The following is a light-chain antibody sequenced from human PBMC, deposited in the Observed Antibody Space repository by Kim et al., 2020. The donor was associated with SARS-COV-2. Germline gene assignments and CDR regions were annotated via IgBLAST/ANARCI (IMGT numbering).Light chain of an antibody. V-gene: IGKV1-27*01. CDR1: QGISNY. Sequence: IQMTQSPSSLSASAGDSVTITCRASQGISNYLAWYQQKPGKVPQLLIYAASTLQSGVPSRFSGSASGTDFTLTISTLQPEDVATYYCQYYKDASLFGQGTKVDIK. J-gene: IGKJ1*01. CDR2: AAS. CDR3: QYYKDASL.